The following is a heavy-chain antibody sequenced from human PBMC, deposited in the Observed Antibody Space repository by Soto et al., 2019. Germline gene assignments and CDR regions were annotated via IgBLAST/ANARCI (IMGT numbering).Heavy chain of an antibody. Sequence: GASVKVSCKASGYTFTSYAMHWVRQAPGQRLEWMGWINAGNGNTKYSQKFQGRVTITRDTSASTAYMELSSLRSEDTAVYYCARDRGYSSGWYRWFDPWGQGTLVTVS. J-gene: IGHJ5*02. D-gene: IGHD6-19*01. CDR2: INAGNGNT. V-gene: IGHV1-3*01. CDR1: GYTFTSYA. CDR3: ARDRGYSSGWYRWFDP.